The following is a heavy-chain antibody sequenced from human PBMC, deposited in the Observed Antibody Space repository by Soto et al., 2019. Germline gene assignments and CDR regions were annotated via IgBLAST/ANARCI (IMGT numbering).Heavy chain of an antibody. V-gene: IGHV3-13*04. CDR3: ARAIDYDILTGYPAPPDY. D-gene: IGHD3-9*01. CDR1: GFTFRSYW. J-gene: IGHJ4*02. Sequence: GGSLRLSCAASGFTFRSYWMQWVRQATGKGLEWVSAIGTAGDTYYPGSVKGRFTISRENAKNSLYLQMNSLRAGDTAVYYCARAIDYDILTGYPAPPDYWGQGTLVTVSS. CDR2: IGTAGDT.